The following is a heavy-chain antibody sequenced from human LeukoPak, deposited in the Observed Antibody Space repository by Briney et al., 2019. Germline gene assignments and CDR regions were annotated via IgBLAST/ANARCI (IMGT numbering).Heavy chain of an antibody. CDR3: VRDPLAAHLILDF. CDR2: IKQDGSEK. V-gene: IGHV3-7*01. CDR1: GFTFSNYL. J-gene: IGHJ4*02. Sequence: GGSLRLSCAASGFTFSNYLMSWVRQAPGKGLEWVANIKQDGSEKYYVDSVKGRFTISRDNAKNSLYLQMNTLRAEDTAVYYCVRDPLAAHLILDFWGQGTLVTVSS. D-gene: IGHD6-6*01.